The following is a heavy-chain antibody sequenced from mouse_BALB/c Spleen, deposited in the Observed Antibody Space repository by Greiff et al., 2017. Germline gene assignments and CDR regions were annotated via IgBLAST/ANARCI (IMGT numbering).Heavy chain of an antibody. V-gene: IGHV5-6-4*01. CDR2: ISSGGSYT. J-gene: IGHJ3*01. CDR3: TRAGGSSTPAWLAY. CDR1: GFTFSSYT. D-gene: IGHD1-1*01. Sequence: EVKLVESGGGLVKPGGSLKLSCAASGFTFSSYTMSWVRQTPEKRLEWVATISSGGSYTYYPDSVKGRFTISRDNAKNTLYLQMSSLKSEDTAMYYCTRAGGSSTPAWLAYWGQGTLVTVSA.